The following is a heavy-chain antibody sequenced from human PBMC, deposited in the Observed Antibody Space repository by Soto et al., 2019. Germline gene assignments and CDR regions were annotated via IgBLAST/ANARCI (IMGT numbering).Heavy chain of an antibody. D-gene: IGHD3-3*01. Sequence: XGSLRLSCAASGFTFSSYSMNWVRQAPGKGLEWVSSISSSSSYIYYADSVKGRFTISRDNAKNSLYLQMNSLRAEDTAVYYCARRDFWSGYYTPDLVYYGMDVWGQGTTVTVSS. J-gene: IGHJ6*02. CDR2: ISSSSSYI. CDR3: ARRDFWSGYYTPDLVYYGMDV. V-gene: IGHV3-21*01. CDR1: GFTFSSYS.